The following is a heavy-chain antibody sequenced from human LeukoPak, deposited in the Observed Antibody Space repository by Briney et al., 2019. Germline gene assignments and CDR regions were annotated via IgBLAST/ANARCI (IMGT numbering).Heavy chain of an antibody. Sequence: ASVKVSCKASGYTFTSYDISWVRQAPGQGLEWMGGIIPIFGTANYAQKFQGRVTITADKSTSTAYMELSSLRSEDTAVYYCARLNSTSWYNWFDPWGQGTLVTVSS. CDR2: IIPIFGTA. J-gene: IGHJ5*02. V-gene: IGHV1-69*06. CDR1: GYTFTSYD. D-gene: IGHD2-2*01. CDR3: ARLNSTSWYNWFDP.